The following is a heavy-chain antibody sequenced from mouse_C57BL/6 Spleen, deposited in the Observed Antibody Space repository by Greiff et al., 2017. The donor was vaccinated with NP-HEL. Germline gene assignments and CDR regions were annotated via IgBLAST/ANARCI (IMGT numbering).Heavy chain of an antibody. CDR2: ISYDGSN. J-gene: IGHJ4*01. CDR3: ARAHDYDERDYAMDY. V-gene: IGHV3-6*01. CDR1: GYSITSGYY. D-gene: IGHD2-4*01. Sequence: EVKLQESGPGLVKPSQSLSLTCSVTGYSITSGYYWNWIRQFPGNKLEWMGYISYDGSNNYNPSLKNRISITRDTSKNQFFLKLNSVTTEDTATYYCARAHDYDERDYAMDYWGQGTSVTVSS.